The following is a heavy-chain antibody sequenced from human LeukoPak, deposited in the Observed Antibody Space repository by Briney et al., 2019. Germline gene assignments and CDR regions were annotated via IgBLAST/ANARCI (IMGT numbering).Heavy chain of an antibody. Sequence: KPSETLSLTCTVSGGSISSYYWNWIRQPPGKGLEWIGYIYYSGNTNYNPSLKSRVTISVDTSKNQFSLKLSAVTAADTAVYYCARLRYDSSGYRSSSYYFEYWGQGTLVTVSS. V-gene: IGHV4-59*01. CDR3: ARLRYDSSGYRSSSYYFEY. D-gene: IGHD3-22*01. CDR2: IYYSGNT. J-gene: IGHJ4*02. CDR1: GGSISSYY.